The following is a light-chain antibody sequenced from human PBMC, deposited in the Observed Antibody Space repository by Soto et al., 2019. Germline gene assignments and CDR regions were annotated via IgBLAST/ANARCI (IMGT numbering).Light chain of an antibody. V-gene: IGKV1-9*01. CDR2: GAT. CDR1: QGISSF. Sequence: IQLTQSPSSLSASVGERVTITCRASQGISSFLDWYQQEPGKAPKLLISGATTLQSGVPSRFSGSGSGTNFTLTISRLQPEDFANYYCQQFKSYVSFGQGTRLEIK. J-gene: IGKJ5*01. CDR3: QQFKSYVS.